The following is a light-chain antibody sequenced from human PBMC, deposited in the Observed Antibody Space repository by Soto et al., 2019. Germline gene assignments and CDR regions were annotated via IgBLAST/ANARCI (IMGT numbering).Light chain of an antibody. Sequence: QSVLTQSPSASASLGASVKLTCTLSSGHSSYAIAWHQQQPEKGPRYLMKLNSDGSHSKGDGIPDRFSGSSSGAERYLTTSSLRSEDEADYYCQTWGTGAWVFGGGTKVTVL. CDR2: LNSDGSH. CDR3: QTWGTGAWV. V-gene: IGLV4-69*01. J-gene: IGLJ3*02. CDR1: SGHSSYA.